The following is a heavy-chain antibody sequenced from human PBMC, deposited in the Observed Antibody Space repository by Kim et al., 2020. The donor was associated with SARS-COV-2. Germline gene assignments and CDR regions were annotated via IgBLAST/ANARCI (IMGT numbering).Heavy chain of an antibody. CDR2: INPNSGGT. D-gene: IGHD3-9*01. CDR1: GYTFTGYY. V-gene: IGHV1-2*06. J-gene: IGHJ3*02. Sequence: ASVKVSCKASGYTFTGYYMHWVRQAPGQGLEWMGRINPNSGGTNYAQKFQGRVTMTRDTSISTAYMELSRLRSDDTAVYYCASLTYSYYDILTGLGAFDIWGQGTMVTVSS. CDR3: ASLTYSYYDILTGLGAFDI.